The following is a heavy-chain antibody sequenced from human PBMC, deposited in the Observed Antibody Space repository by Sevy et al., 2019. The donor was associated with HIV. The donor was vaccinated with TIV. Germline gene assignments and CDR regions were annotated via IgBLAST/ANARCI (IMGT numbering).Heavy chain of an antibody. V-gene: IGHV3-53*01. CDR2: IYSGGST. J-gene: IGHJ6*03. D-gene: IGHD6-13*01. CDR3: AREFAAAGTFYYYYIDV. Sequence: GGSLRLSCAASGFTVSSNYMSWVRQAPGKGLEWVSVIYSGGSTYYADSVKGRFTISRDNSKNTLYLQMNSLRAEDMAVYYCAREFAAAGTFYYYYIDVWGKGTTVTVSS. CDR1: GFTVSSNY.